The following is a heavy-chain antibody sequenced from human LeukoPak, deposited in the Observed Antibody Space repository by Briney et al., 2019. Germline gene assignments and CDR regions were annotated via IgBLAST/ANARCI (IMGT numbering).Heavy chain of an antibody. CDR1: GFTFSSYA. CDR2: FSGSGGST. V-gene: IGHV3-23*01. D-gene: IGHD5-24*01. CDR3: ASSRRDGYTHDAFDI. Sequence: PGGSLRLSCAASGFTFSSYAVSWVRQVPGKGLEWVSAFSGSGGSTYYADSVKGRFTISRDNSKNTLYLQMNSLRAEDTAVYYCASSRRDGYTHDAFDIWGQGTMVTVSS. J-gene: IGHJ3*02.